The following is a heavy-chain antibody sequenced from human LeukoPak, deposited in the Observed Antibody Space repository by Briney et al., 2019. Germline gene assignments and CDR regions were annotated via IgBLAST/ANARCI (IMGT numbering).Heavy chain of an antibody. CDR2: INHSGST. V-gene: IGHV4-34*01. CDR1: GGSFSGYY. Sequence: PSETLSLTCAVYGGSFSGYYWSWIRQPPGKGLEWIGEINHSGSTNYNPSLKSRVTISVDTSKNQFSLKLSSVTAADTAVYYCARGGSSSSPYYYYYYMDVWGEGTTVTVSS. CDR3: ARGGSSSSPYYYYYYMDV. D-gene: IGHD6-6*01. J-gene: IGHJ6*03.